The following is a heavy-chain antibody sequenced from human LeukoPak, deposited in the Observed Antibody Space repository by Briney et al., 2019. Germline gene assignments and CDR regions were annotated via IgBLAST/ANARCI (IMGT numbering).Heavy chain of an antibody. V-gene: IGHV3-30*04. Sequence: GGSLRLSCSACGFTFSSCAMHWVRQAPGKGLEWVAVISYDGSNKYYADSVKGRFTISRDNSKNTLYLQMNSLRAEDTAVYYCAKGGGDYYGMDVWGQGTTVTVSS. CDR2: ISYDGSNK. D-gene: IGHD2-15*01. CDR3: AKGGGDYYGMDV. J-gene: IGHJ6*02. CDR1: GFTFSSCA.